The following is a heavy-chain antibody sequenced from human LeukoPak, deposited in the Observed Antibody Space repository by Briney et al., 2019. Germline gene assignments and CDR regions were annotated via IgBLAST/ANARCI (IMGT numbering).Heavy chain of an antibody. CDR2: IYTSGST. V-gene: IGHV4-61*02. CDR3: ARVNYDFWSGYPYYFDY. D-gene: IGHD3-3*01. CDR1: GGSISSGSYY. Sequence: SETLSLTCTVSGGSISSGSYYWSWIRQPAGKGLEWIGRIYTSGSTNYNPSLKSRVTLSVDTSKNRFSLKLSSVTAADTAVYYCARVNYDFWSGYPYYFDYWGQGTLVTVSS. J-gene: IGHJ4*02.